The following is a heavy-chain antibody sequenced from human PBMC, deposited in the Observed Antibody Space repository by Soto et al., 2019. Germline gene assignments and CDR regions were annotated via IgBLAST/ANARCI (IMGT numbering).Heavy chain of an antibody. V-gene: IGHV3-15*01. CDR1: GFAFSNAW. J-gene: IGHJ5*02. D-gene: IGHD3-3*01. CDR3: TTARPPSGWFDP. Sequence: EEQLVESGGGLVQPGGSLRLSCAASGFAFSNAWMSWVRQAPGKGLEWVGRIKSKTDGGTTDYAAPVKGRFTISRDDSKNTLYLQMNSLKTEDTAVYYCTTARPPSGWFDPWGQGTLVTVSS. CDR2: IKSKTDGGTT.